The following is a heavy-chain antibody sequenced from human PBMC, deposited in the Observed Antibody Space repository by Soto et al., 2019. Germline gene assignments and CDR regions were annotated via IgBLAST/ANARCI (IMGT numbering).Heavy chain of an antibody. J-gene: IGHJ6*02. CDR3: ASGGYSSSSMYYYYGMDV. D-gene: IGHD6-6*01. V-gene: IGHV4-4*02. Sequence: TLSLTCAVSGGSISSSNWWSWVRQPPGKGLEWIGEIYQSGRTNYNPSLKSRVTISVDKSKNQFSLNLSSVTAADTAVYYCASGGYSSSSMYYYYGMDVWGQGTTVTVSS. CDR2: IYQSGRT. CDR1: GGSISSSNW.